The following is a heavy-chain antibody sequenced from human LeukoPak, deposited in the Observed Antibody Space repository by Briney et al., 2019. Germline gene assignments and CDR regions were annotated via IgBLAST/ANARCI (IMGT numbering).Heavy chain of an antibody. CDR1: GFTFSYYD. V-gene: IGHV3-21*01. CDR2: ISGSGDST. J-gene: IGHJ3*02. CDR3: ARWVRGVPAATGAFDI. D-gene: IGHD2-2*01. Sequence: GGSLRLSCAASGFTFSYYDMNWVRQAPGKGLEWVSAISGSGDSTYYADSVKGRFTISRDNAKNSLYLQMNSLGAEDTAVYYCARWVRGVPAATGAFDIWGQGTMVTVSS.